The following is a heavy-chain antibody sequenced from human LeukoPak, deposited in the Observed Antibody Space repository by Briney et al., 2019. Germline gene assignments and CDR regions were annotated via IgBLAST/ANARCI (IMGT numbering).Heavy chain of an antibody. Sequence: SETLSLTCTVSGGSISSSTYFWGWIRQPPGKGLEWIGTIYYSGSTYYNPSLKSRVTISVDTSKNQFSLRLNSVTAADTAMYYCAKSGGHGLIDYWGQGTRVTVSS. CDR2: IYYSGST. CDR3: AKSGGHGLIDY. J-gene: IGHJ4*02. V-gene: IGHV4-39*07. D-gene: IGHD1-26*01. CDR1: GGSISSSTYF.